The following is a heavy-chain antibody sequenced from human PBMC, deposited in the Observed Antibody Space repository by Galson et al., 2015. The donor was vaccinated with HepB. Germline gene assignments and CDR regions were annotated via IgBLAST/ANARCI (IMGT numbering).Heavy chain of an antibody. CDR3: ARGIPFLGYCSSTSCYPSHYFDY. V-gene: IGHV3-21*01. CDR2: ISSSSSYI. CDR1: GFTFSSYS. D-gene: IGHD2-2*01. J-gene: IGHJ4*02. Sequence: SLRLSCAASGFTFSSYSMNWVRQAPGKGLEWVSSISSSSSYIYYADSVKGRFTISRDNAKNSLYLQMNSLRAEDTAVYYCARGIPFLGYCSSTSCYPSHYFDYWGQGTLVTVSS.